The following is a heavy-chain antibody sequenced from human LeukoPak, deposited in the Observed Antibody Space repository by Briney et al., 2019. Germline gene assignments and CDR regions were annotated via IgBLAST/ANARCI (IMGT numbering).Heavy chain of an antibody. CDR2: INHSGST. V-gene: IGHV4-34*01. J-gene: IGHJ6*02. D-gene: IGHD1-26*01. CDR3: ARGPLGWELLRSYYYGMDV. Sequence: PSETLSLTCAVYGGSFSGYYWSWTRQPPGKGLEWIGEINHSGSTNYNPSLKSRVTISVDTSKNQFSLKLSSVTAAGTAVYYCARGPLGWELLRSYYYGMDVWGQGTTVTVSS. CDR1: GGSFSGYY.